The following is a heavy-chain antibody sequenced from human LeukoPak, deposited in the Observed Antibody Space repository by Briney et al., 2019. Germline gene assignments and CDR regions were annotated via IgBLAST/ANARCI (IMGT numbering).Heavy chain of an antibody. Sequence: SETLSLTCAVSGGSMTTRNYYWGWIRQPPGKGLEWIGHKYYSGSTYYNPSLKSRVTISVDTSKNQFSLKLSSVTAADTAVYYCATRGYSYGLFDYWGQGTLVTVSS. CDR1: GGSMTTRNYY. D-gene: IGHD5-18*01. V-gene: IGHV4-39*07. CDR3: ATRGYSYGLFDY. J-gene: IGHJ4*02. CDR2: KYYSGST.